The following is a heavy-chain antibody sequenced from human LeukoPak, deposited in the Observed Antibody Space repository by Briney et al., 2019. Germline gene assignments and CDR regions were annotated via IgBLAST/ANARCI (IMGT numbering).Heavy chain of an antibody. CDR1: GFTFSSYA. J-gene: IGHJ4*02. Sequence: GGSLRLSFAASGFTFSSYAMSWVRQAPGKGVEWVSRTSDSGGSTNYAASVKGRFTISRDNSKDTLHLQMNSLRAEDTAIYYCAKEDSVRREFDYWGQGTLATVSS. CDR3: AKEDSVRREFDY. CDR2: TSDSGGST. V-gene: IGHV3-23*01.